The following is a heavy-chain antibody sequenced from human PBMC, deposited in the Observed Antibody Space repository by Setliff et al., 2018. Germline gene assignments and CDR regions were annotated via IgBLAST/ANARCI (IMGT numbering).Heavy chain of an antibody. V-gene: IGHV4-59*01. D-gene: IGHD3-10*01. Sequence: PSETLSLTCSVSGDSMSFSYWSWIRQPPGKGLEWIGYIYYSGSTDSHPSLKSRVSISIDTSKNQFSLNVRSVTAADTAIYHCAKGRGEMDSWGQGILVTVSS. CDR1: GDSMSFSY. CDR2: IYYSGST. J-gene: IGHJ4*02. CDR3: AKGRGEMDS.